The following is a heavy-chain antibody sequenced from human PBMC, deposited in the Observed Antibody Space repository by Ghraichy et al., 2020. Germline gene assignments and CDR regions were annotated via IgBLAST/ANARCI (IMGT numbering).Heavy chain of an antibody. CDR3: ARGQGS. J-gene: IGHJ4*02. V-gene: IGHV3-53*01. CDR1: GFTVSSNY. CDR2: IYISGST. Sequence: RGSLRLSCAASGFTVSSNYMSWVRQAPGKGLEWVSVIYISGSTYYADSVKGRFTISRDNSKNTLYLQMTSLRAEDTAVYFCARGQGSWGQGTLVTVSS.